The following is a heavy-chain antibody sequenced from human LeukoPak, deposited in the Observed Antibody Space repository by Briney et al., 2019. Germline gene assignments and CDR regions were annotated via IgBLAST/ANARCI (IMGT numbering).Heavy chain of an antibody. CDR2: ISSNGGST. CDR3: NGRVAGLDY. J-gene: IGHJ4*02. Sequence: GGSLRLSCAASGFTFSSYAMRWVRQAPGQGLEYVSAISSNGGSTYYSNSVKGRFTISRDNSKNTLYLQMGSLRAEDMAVYYCNGRVAGLDYWGQGTLVTVSS. V-gene: IGHV3-64*01. CDR1: GFTFSSYA. D-gene: IGHD6-19*01.